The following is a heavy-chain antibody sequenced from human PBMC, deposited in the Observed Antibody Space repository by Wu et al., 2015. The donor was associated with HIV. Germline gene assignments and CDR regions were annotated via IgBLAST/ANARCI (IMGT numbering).Heavy chain of an antibody. CDR1: GYTFSNYY. CDR3: ARTTLYDRTGSYYGFDY. CDR2: INPISRGT. V-gene: IGHV1-46*01. D-gene: IGHD3-22*01. J-gene: IGHJ4*03. Sequence: QVQLVQSGAEVKKPGASVSVSCKAFGYTFSNYYMHWVRQAPGQGLEWMGMINPISRGTVYAQKFQGRVTMTGDTSTTTVYMEMSSLRSEDTAMYYCARTTLYDRTGSYYGFDYWGPG.